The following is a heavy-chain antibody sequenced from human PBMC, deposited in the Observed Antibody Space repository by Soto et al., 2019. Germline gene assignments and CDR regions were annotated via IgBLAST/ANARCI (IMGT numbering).Heavy chain of an antibody. V-gene: IGHV1-8*01. Sequence: ASVKVSCKASGYTFTSYDINWVRQATGQGLEWMGWMNPNSGNTGYAQKFQGRVTMTRNTSISTAYMELSSLRSEDTAVYYCASGELRRYYYYYGMDVWGQGTTVTVSS. CDR1: GYTFTSYD. J-gene: IGHJ6*02. D-gene: IGHD1-26*01. CDR2: MNPNSGNT. CDR3: ASGELRRYYYYYGMDV.